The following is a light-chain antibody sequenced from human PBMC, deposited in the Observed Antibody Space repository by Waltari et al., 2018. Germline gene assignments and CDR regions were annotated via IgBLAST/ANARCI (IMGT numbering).Light chain of an antibody. CDR2: EVT. CDR1: SSDVGSYNF. J-gene: IGLJ3*02. CDR3: CSYAGSSTWV. Sequence: QSALTQPASVSGSPGQSIHTSCTATSSDVGSYNFVSWYQQHPGKAPKLVIYEVTKRPSGVSTRFSGSKSGNTASLTISGLQAEDEADYCCCSYAGSSTWVFGGGTKLTVL. V-gene: IGLV2-23*02.